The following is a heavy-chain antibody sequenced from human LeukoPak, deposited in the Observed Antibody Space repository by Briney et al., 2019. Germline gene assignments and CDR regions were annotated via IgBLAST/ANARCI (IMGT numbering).Heavy chain of an antibody. V-gene: IGHV4-34*01. CDR3: ARHLAVMVRGIIITDYYFDY. CDR2: INHSGGT. J-gene: IGHJ4*02. CDR1: GGSFSGYY. D-gene: IGHD3-10*01. Sequence: SETLSLTCAVYGGSFSGYYWSWIRQPPGKGLEWIGEINHSGGTNYNPSLKSRVTISVDTSKNQFSLKLSSVTAADTAVYYCARHLAVMVRGIIITDYYFDYWGQGTLVTVSS.